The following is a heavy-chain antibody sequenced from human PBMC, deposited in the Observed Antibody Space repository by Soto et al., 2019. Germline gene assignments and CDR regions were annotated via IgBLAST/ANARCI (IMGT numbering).Heavy chain of an antibody. CDR3: ANDTIGATGAFDI. Sequence: GGSLRLSCAAAGFTFDDYAMHWVRQAPGKGLEWVSGISWNSGSIGYADSVKGRFTISRDNAKNSLYLQRNSLRAEDTALYYCANDTIGATGAFDIWGQGTMVTVS. J-gene: IGHJ3*02. V-gene: IGHV3-9*01. CDR2: ISWNSGSI. CDR1: GFTFDDYA.